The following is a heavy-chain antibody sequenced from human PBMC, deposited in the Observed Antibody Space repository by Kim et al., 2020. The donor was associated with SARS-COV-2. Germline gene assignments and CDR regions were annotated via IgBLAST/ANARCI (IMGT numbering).Heavy chain of an antibody. J-gene: IGHJ6*02. Sequence: TYAQGFTGRFVFSLDTSVSTAYLQISSLKAEDTAVYYCASLGEGGGTMDVWGQGTTVTVSS. V-gene: IGHV7-4-1*02. D-gene: IGHD1-1*01. CDR3: ASLGEGGGTMDV.